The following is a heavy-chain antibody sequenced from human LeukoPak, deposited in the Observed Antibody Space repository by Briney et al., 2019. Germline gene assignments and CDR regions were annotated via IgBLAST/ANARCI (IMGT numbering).Heavy chain of an antibody. J-gene: IGHJ5*02. V-gene: IGHV3-23*01. CDR1: GFTFSSYG. D-gene: IGHD6-19*01. CDR2: ISGRASNT. Sequence: QPGGSLRLSCAASGFTFSSYGMSWVRQAPGKGLEWVSAISGRASNTYYADSVEGRLTISRDTSNNTLSLQMNSLRAEDTAVYYCARGSGSGWPLDRWGQGTLVTVSS. CDR3: ARGSGSGWPLDR.